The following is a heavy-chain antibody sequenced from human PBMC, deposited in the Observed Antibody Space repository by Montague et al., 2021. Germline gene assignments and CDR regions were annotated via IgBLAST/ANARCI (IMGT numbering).Heavy chain of an antibody. J-gene: IGHJ5*02. D-gene: IGHD3-10*01. CDR2: MFYGGAT. Sequence: SETLSLTCTVSSGSIFHAHRSWVRQPPGKGLEWLGSMFYGGATSNNPSLKSRVTISIDTSTNQFSLKLSFVTAADTAIYYCAKQDYFVSGTSYKGFDPWGQGILVTVSS. V-gene: IGHV4-59*08. CDR1: SGSIFHAH. CDR3: AKQDYFVSGTSYKGFDP.